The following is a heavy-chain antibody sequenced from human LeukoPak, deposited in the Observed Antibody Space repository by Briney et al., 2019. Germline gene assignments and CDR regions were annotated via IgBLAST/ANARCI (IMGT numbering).Heavy chain of an antibody. Sequence: GGSLRLSCAASGFAFSTYALHWVRQAPGKGLEWVAAISDDGSKKYYADSVRGRFTISRDNSKNTLYGQMSSLRAGDTAVYFCARDIRRSRASGNWYYYFYGMDVWGQGTTVTVSS. D-gene: IGHD3-22*01. CDR1: GFAFSTYA. CDR2: ISDDGSKK. CDR3: ARDIRRSRASGNWYYYFYGMDV. J-gene: IGHJ6*02. V-gene: IGHV3-30-3*01.